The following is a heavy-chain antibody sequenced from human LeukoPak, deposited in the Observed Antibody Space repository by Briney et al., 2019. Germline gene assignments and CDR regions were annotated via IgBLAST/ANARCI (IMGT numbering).Heavy chain of an antibody. D-gene: IGHD1-26*01. Sequence: ASVKVSCKASGYTFTSYSMHWVRQAPGQRLECMGWINAGNGNTKFSQKFQGRVTITRDTSGSTAYMELSSLRSEDTAVYYCARFLGGSYGMDVWGQGTTVTVSS. CDR2: INAGNGNT. V-gene: IGHV1-3*01. CDR1: GYTFTSYS. J-gene: IGHJ6*02. CDR3: ARFLGGSYGMDV.